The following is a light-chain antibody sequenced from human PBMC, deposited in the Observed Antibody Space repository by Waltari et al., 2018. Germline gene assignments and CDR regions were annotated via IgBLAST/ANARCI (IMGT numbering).Light chain of an antibody. V-gene: IGLV2-11*01. CDR3: CSYAGTYTYV. CDR2: DVT. CDR1: SRDVGASQY. J-gene: IGLJ1*01. Sequence: QSALTQPRSVSGSPGQSVTISCTGTSRDVGASQYVSWFQQHPGGAPTPLISDVTERPSGVPDRFSGSKSANPASLTISGLQPDDEADYYGCSYAGTYTYVFGPGTSVTVL.